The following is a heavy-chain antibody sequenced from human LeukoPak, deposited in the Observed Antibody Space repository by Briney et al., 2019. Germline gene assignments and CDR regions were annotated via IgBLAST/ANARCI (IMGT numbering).Heavy chain of an antibody. Sequence: SGGSLRLSCAASGFTFSSYAMSWVRQAPGGGLEWVSAISGSGDTTYHADSVKGRFTISRGNSENRLSLQMDSLRAEDTAVYFCAKDTTAWWYHRAHMDVWGKGTTVTVSS. CDR1: GFTFSSYA. CDR2: ISGSGDTT. CDR3: AKDTTAWWYHRAHMDV. D-gene: IGHD2-15*01. J-gene: IGHJ6*03. V-gene: IGHV3-23*01.